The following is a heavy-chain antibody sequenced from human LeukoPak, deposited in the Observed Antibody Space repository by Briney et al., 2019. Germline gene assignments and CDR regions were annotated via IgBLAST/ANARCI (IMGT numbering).Heavy chain of an antibody. J-gene: IGHJ4*02. CDR2: ISAHNGNT. V-gene: IGHV1-18*01. CDR1: GYIFTSYG. D-gene: IGHD1-26*01. Sequence: ASVKVSCKASGYIFTSYGIIWVRQAPGQGLQWMGWISAHNGNTNYAQKFQGRVTMTRDTSISTAYMELSRLRSDDTAVYYCARVVGATFPYFDYWGQGTLVTVSS. CDR3: ARVVGATFPYFDY.